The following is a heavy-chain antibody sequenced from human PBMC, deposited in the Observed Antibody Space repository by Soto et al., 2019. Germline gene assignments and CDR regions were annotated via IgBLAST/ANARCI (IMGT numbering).Heavy chain of an antibody. CDR2: INPSGGST. CDR1: GYTFTSYY. J-gene: IGHJ6*02. V-gene: IGHV1-46*01. Sequence: QVQLVQSGAEVKKPGASVKVSCKASGYTFTSYYMHWVRQAPGQGLEWMGIINPSGGSTSYAQKFQGRVTMTRDTSTSTVYMELSSLRSEDTAVYYCARDYKYDYVWGSYPRARYYYYYDGMDVWGQGTTVTVSS. D-gene: IGHD3-16*02. CDR3: ARDYKYDYVWGSYPRARYYYYYDGMDV.